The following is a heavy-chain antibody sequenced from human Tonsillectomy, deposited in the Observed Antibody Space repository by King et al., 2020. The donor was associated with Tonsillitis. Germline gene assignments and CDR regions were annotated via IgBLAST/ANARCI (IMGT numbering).Heavy chain of an antibody. CDR2: IYYSGST. J-gene: IGHJ6*02. V-gene: IGHV4-39*07. CDR1: GGSISSSSYY. D-gene: IGHD1-1*01. Sequence: QLQESGPGLVKPSETLSLTCSVSGGSISSSSYYWGWIRQPPGKGLEWIGTIYYSGSTFYNPSLKSRVTISVDTSKNQFSLKLSSVTAADTDVYYCAREQAPVLEYFDMDVWGRGTTVTV. CDR3: AREQAPVLEYFDMDV.